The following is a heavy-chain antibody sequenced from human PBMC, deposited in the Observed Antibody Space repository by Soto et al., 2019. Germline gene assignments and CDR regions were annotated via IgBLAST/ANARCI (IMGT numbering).Heavy chain of an antibody. D-gene: IGHD5-18*01. CDR1: GYTFTSYG. V-gene: IGHV1-18*01. J-gene: IGHJ6*02. Sequence: ASVKVSCKASGYTFTSYGISWVRQAPGQGLEWMGWISAYNGNTNYAQKLKGRVTMTTDTSTSTAYMELRSLRSDDTALYYCARDGVDTATGYYYGMDVWGQGTTVTVSS. CDR2: ISAYNGNT. CDR3: ARDGVDTATGYYYGMDV.